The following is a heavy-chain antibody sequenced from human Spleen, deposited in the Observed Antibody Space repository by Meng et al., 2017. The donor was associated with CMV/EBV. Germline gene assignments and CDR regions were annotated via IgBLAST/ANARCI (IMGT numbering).Heavy chain of an antibody. Sequence: SGFSLSTSCLGVGWIRQPPGKALEWLALIYWDDDKRYSPSLKSRLTITKDTSKNQVVLTMTNMDPVDTATYYCAHRDYCSGGTCTFDYWGQGTLVTVSS. CDR1: GFSLSTSCLG. V-gene: IGHV2-5*02. CDR3: AHRDYCSGGTCTFDY. D-gene: IGHD2-15*01. J-gene: IGHJ4*02. CDR2: IYWDDDK.